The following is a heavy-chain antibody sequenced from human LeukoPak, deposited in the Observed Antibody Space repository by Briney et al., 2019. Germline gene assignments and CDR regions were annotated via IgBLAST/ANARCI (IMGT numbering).Heavy chain of an antibody. V-gene: IGHV4-34*01. Sequence: SETLSLTCTVYGGSFSGHFWSWIRQPPGKGLEWIGEIYHSGGTNYHPSLKSRVTMSVDTSKNQFSLKLSSVTAADTAVYYCARGKQALDYWGQGTLVTVSS. CDR3: ARGKQALDY. CDR2: IYHSGGT. D-gene: IGHD6-13*01. CDR1: GGSFSGHF. J-gene: IGHJ4*02.